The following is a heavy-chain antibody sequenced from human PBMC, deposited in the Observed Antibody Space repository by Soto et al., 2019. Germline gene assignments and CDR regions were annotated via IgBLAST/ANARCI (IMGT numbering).Heavy chain of an antibody. Sequence: PGGSLRLSCAASGFTFSSYAMHWGRQAPGKGLEWVAVISYDGSNKYYADSVKGRFTISRDNSKNTLYLQMNSLKTEDTAVYYCTRVIVVIPAATPHGFDPWGQGTLVTVSS. V-gene: IGHV3-30-3*01. J-gene: IGHJ5*02. CDR3: TRVIVVIPAATPHGFDP. CDR2: ISYDGSNK. D-gene: IGHD2-2*01. CDR1: GFTFSSYA.